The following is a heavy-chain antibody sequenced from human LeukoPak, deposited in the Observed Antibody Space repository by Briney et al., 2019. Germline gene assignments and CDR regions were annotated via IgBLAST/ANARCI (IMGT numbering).Heavy chain of an antibody. V-gene: IGHV1-18*01. J-gene: IGHJ4*02. CDR3: ARGAIAAAAPYYFDY. D-gene: IGHD6-13*01. CDR2: ISAYNGNT. CDR1: GYTFTSYG. Sequence: ASVKVSCKASGYTFTSYGISWVRQAPGQGLEWMGWISAYNGNTNYAQKLQGRVTMTTDTSTCTAYMELRSLRSDDTAVYYCARGAIAAAAPYYFDYWGQGTLVTVSS.